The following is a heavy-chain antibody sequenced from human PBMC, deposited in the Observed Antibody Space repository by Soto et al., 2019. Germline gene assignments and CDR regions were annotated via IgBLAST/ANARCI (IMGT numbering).Heavy chain of an antibody. CDR2: IYYSGST. CDR1: GGSISSSIYY. Sequence: PSGTLSLTCTFSGGSISSSIYYWGWIRQPPGKGLEWIGSIYYSGSTYYNPSLKSRVTISVDTSKNQFSLNLSSVTAADTAVYYCARRGGSPTIDYWGQGTLVTVSS. V-gene: IGHV4-39*01. D-gene: IGHD3-16*01. J-gene: IGHJ4*02. CDR3: ARRGGSPTIDY.